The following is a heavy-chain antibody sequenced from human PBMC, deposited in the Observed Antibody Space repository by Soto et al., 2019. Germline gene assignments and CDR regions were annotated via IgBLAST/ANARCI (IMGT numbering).Heavy chain of an antibody. CDR1: GFAFSGYA. CDR2: ISHDETYE. D-gene: IGHD2-2*01. Sequence: QAQLVESGGGVVQPGKSLRLSCAASGFAFSGYAMHWVRQAPGKGLEWVAVISHDETYENYPDSVKGRFTISRDNSRHTLHVQMNSLIPEDTAVYYCAKEDEHGQYGHFHYWGQGTLVTVSS. CDR3: AKEDEHGQYGHFHY. V-gene: IGHV3-30*18. J-gene: IGHJ4*02.